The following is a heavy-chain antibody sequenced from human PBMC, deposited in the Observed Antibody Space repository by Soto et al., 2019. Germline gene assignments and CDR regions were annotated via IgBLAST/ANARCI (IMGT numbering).Heavy chain of an antibody. CDR1: GFTFAIYG. D-gene: IGHD2-15*01. Sequence: QVQLVQSGGEVKKPGASVKVSCKASGFTFAIYGITWVRQAPGQGLEWMGWINPYNGNTNYAQKFQSRVTMTTDTSTTTGYMELRSLRSDDTAVYYCARVVAAAPVYYGLDVWGQGTTVTVSS. V-gene: IGHV1-18*01. CDR2: INPYNGNT. CDR3: ARVVAAAPVYYGLDV. J-gene: IGHJ6*02.